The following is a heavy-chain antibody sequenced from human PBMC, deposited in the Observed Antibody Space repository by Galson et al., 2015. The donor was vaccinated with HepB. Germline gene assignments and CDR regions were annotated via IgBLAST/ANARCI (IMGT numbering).Heavy chain of an antibody. V-gene: IGHV3-23*01. Sequence: SLRLSCAASGFTFSSYAMSWVRQAPGKGLEWVSAISGSGGSTYYADSVKGRFTISRDNSKNTLYLQMNSLRAEDTAVYYCAKDSRPGYSSSWYAFDIWGQGTMVTVSS. D-gene: IGHD6-13*01. CDR1: GFTFSSYA. J-gene: IGHJ3*02. CDR3: AKDSRPGYSSSWYAFDI. CDR2: ISGSGGST.